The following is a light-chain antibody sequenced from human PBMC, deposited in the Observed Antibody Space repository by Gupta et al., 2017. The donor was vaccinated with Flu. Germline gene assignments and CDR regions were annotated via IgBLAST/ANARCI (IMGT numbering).Light chain of an antibody. V-gene: IGLV7-43*01. CDR2: RTN. CDR3: LLFYGGVHV. CDR1: TGAVTSGYF. Sequence: QTVVTQEPSLTVSPGGTVTLTCASSTGAVTSGYFPNWFQQKPGQAPRALIYRTNNKHSWTPARFSGFLLGGKAALTLSGVQPEDEAEYFCLLFYGGVHVFGGGTKLTVL. J-gene: IGLJ2*01.